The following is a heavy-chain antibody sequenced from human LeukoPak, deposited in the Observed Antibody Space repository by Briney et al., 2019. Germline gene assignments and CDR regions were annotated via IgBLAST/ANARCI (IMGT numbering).Heavy chain of an antibody. D-gene: IGHD1-26*01. CDR2: IHHTGST. J-gene: IGHJ4*02. CDR1: GDSTSSGGYY. V-gene: IGHV4-30-2*01. CDR3: AREASRYSGNYY. Sequence: PSETLSLTCTVSGDSTSSGGYYWSWIRQPPGRGLEWIGHIHHTGSTYYNPSLKSRVTISIDRSKNQFSLKLNSVTAADTAVYYCAREASRYSGNYYWGQGTLVTVSP.